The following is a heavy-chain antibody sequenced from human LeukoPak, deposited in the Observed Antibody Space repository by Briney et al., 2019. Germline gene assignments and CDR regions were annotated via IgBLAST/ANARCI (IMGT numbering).Heavy chain of an antibody. CDR2: INQHGSEK. J-gene: IGHJ3*02. Sequence: GGSLRLSCAASGFTFSSYWMSWVRQAPGKGLEWVANINQHGSEKYYVDSVEGRFTISRDNAKNSLYLQMNSLRAEDTAVYYCARDQWDIVVVPAAMWPTPDAFDIWGQGTMVTASS. CDR3: ARDQWDIVVVPAAMWPTPDAFDI. V-gene: IGHV3-7*01. D-gene: IGHD2-2*01. CDR1: GFTFSSYW.